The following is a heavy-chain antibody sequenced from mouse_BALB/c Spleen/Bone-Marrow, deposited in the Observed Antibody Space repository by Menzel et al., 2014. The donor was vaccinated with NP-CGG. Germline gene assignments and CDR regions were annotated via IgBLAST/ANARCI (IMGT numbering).Heavy chain of an antibody. CDR1: GFDFSRYW. V-gene: IGHV4-1*02. J-gene: IGHJ2*01. CDR3: ARPDYYGYLNY. Sequence: EVKLLESGGGLVQPGGSLKLSCAASGFDFSRYWMSWVQQAPGKGLEWIGEINPDSRTTNYSPSLKDKFIISRDNAKNTLYLRLNKVRSEDTALYYCARPDYYGYLNYWGQGTTLTVSS. D-gene: IGHD1-1*01. CDR2: INPDSRTT.